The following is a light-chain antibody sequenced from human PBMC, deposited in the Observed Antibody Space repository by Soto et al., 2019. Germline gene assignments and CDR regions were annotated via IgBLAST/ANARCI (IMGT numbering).Light chain of an antibody. J-gene: IGLJ1*01. CDR1: SSDVVGYNY. V-gene: IGLV2-14*01. CDR2: DVS. Sequence: QSALTQPASVSGSPGQSITISCTGTSSDVVGYNYVSWYQQHPGKAPKLMIYDVSTLPSGVSNRFSVYKSGNTASLTISGLQAEDEADYYCSSSTSSNTPDVFGTGTKVTVL. CDR3: SSSTSSNTPDV.